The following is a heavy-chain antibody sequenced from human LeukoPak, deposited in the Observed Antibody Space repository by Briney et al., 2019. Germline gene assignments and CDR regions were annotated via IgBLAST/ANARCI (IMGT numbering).Heavy chain of an antibody. Sequence: SVKVSCKASGGTFSSYAISWVRQAPGQGLEWMGRIIPILGIANYAQKFQGRVTITADKSTSTAYMELSSLRSEDTAVYYCARDYYGSGSRLLGDYWGQGTLVTVSS. J-gene: IGHJ4*02. CDR1: GGTFSSYA. CDR2: IIPILGIA. CDR3: ARDYYGSGSRLLGDY. V-gene: IGHV1-69*04. D-gene: IGHD3-10*01.